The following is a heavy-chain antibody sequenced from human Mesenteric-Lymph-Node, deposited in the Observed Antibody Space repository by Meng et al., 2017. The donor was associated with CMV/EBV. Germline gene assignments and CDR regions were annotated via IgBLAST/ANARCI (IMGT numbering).Heavy chain of an antibody. V-gene: IGHV3-30-3*01. CDR3: ARPELNIYGSRLHHYSTLDL. D-gene: IGHD5-12*01. CDR1: GFSFSSYA. Sequence: GESLKISCSASGFSFSSYAMHWVRQAPGKGLEWVALLTFDGSNKYYADSVKGRFTISRDNSKDTLYLQITSLRVEDTAVYYCARPELNIYGSRLHHYSTLDLWGQGTTVTVSS. CDR2: LTFDGSNK. J-gene: IGHJ6*02.